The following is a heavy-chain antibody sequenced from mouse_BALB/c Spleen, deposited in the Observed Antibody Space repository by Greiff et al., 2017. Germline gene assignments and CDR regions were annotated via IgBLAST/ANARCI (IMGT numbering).Heavy chain of an antibody. CDR2: IWSGGST. D-gene: IGHD1-1*01. V-gene: IGHV2-2*02. Sequence: VHLVESGPGLVQPSQSLSITCTVSGFSLTSYGVHWVRQSPGKGLEWLGVIWSGGSTDYNAAFISRLSISKDNSKSQVFFKMNSLQANDTAIYYCARNGDYGSSWAMDYWGQGTSVTVSS. CDR3: ARNGDYGSSWAMDY. CDR1: GFSLTSYG. J-gene: IGHJ4*01.